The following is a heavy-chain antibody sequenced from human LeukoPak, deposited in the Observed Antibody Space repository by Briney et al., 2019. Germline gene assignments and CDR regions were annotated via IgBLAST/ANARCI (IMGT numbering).Heavy chain of an antibody. CDR3: ARGRYDFWSGRPIIDY. Sequence: PSETLSLTCTVSGGSISSSSYYWGWIRQPPGKGLEWIGSIYYSGSTYYNPSLKSRVTISVDTSKNQFSLKLSSVTAADTAVYYCARGRYDFWSGRPIIDYWGQGTLVTVSS. J-gene: IGHJ4*02. CDR1: GGSISSSSYY. CDR2: IYYSGST. D-gene: IGHD3-3*01. V-gene: IGHV4-39*01.